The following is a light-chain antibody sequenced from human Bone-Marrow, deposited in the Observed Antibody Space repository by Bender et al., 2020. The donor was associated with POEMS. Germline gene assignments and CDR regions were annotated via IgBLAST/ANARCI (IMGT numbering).Light chain of an antibody. V-gene: IGLV1-36*01. J-gene: IGLJ2*01. CDR1: SSNIGNHG. CDR2: YDD. CDR3: AAWDDSLSGWG. Sequence: QSVVIQPPSLSEAPRQRVTISCSGSSSNIGNHGVNWYQQLPGEAPKLLIYYDDLLTPGVSDRFSASKSGTSASLAISELQSEDEALYYCAAWDDSLSGWGFGGGTFLTVL.